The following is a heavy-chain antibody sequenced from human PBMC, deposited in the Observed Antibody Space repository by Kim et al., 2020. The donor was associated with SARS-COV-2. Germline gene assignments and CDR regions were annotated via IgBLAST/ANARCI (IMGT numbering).Heavy chain of an antibody. J-gene: IGHJ4*02. CDR3: ANGGSSSSWAHLY. D-gene: IGHD2-2*01. Sequence: YVDSVRGRFTISRDKSKNPLYLPMNSLRSADTAVYYCANGGSSSSWAHLYWGQGTLVTVSS. V-gene: IGHV3-33*03.